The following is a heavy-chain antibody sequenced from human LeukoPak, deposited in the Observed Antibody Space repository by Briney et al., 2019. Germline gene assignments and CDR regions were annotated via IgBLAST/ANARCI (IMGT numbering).Heavy chain of an antibody. J-gene: IGHJ4*02. V-gene: IGHV3-21*01. Sequence: GGSLRLSCAASGFTFSSYSMNWVRQAPGKGLEWVSSISSSSSYIYYADSVKGRFTISRDNAKNSLYLQMNCLRAEDTAVYYCARVAAAGFDYWGQGTLVTVSS. D-gene: IGHD6-13*01. CDR1: GFTFSSYS. CDR3: ARVAAAGFDY. CDR2: ISSSSSYI.